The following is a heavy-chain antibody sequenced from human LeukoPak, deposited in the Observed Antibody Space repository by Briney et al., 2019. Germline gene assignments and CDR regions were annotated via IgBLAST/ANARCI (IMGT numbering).Heavy chain of an antibody. V-gene: IGHV3-23*01. CDR3: AKVDTLWTFDY. Sequence: GGSLRLSCAASGFTFSSYAMNWVRQAPGKGLEWVSAIRGNGGTTYYADSVKGRFTISRDNSRNTLYLQMNSLRAEDTAIYYCAKVDTLWTFDYWGQGTLVTASS. CDR1: GFTFSSYA. J-gene: IGHJ4*02. D-gene: IGHD3/OR15-3a*01. CDR2: IRGNGGTT.